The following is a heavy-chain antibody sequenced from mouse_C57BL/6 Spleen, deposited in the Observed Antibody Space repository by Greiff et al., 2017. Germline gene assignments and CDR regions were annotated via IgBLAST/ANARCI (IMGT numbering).Heavy chain of an antibody. J-gene: IGHJ1*03. CDR3: TRESDYGHWYFDV. D-gene: IGHD1-1*02. CDR1: GFTFSSYA. V-gene: IGHV5-9-1*02. CDR2: ISSGGDYI. Sequence: EVKLMESGEGLVKPGGSLKLSCAASGFTFSSYAMSWVRQTPEKRLEWVAYISSGGDYIYYADTVKGRFTISRDNARNTLYLQMSSLKSEDTAMYYCTRESDYGHWYFDVWGTGTTVTVSS.